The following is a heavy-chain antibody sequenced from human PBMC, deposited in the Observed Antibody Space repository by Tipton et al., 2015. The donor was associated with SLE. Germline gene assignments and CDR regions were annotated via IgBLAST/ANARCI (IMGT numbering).Heavy chain of an antibody. CDR2: ISYHGNNK. Sequence: SLRLSCAASGFTFSTFGMHWVRQAPGKGLEWVSFISYHGNNKYYADSVKGRFTISRDNSKNMLYLQMNSLRAEDTAVYYCAREGVIAAVRDAFDIWGQGTMVTVSS. CDR3: AREGVIAAVRDAFDI. J-gene: IGHJ3*02. D-gene: IGHD6-13*01. V-gene: IGHV3-30*03. CDR1: GFTFSTFG.